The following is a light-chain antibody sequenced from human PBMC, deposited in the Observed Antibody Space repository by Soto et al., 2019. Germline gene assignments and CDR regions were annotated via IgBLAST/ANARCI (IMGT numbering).Light chain of an antibody. CDR1: QSVNSN. CDR2: GAS. V-gene: IGKV3-15*01. CDR3: QQYNNRPPDT. Sequence: EIVMTQSPATLSVSPGERAPLSCRASQSVNSNLAWYQQKPGQAPRLLIYGASTRVAGIPARFSGSGSGTEFRLTISSLQSEDVAVYYCQQYNNRPPDTFGQGAKLEIK. J-gene: IGKJ2*01.